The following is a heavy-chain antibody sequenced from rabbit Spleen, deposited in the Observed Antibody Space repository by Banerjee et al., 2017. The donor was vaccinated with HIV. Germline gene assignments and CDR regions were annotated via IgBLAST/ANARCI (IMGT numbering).Heavy chain of an antibody. J-gene: IGHJ4*01. D-gene: IGHD1-1*01. Sequence: QSLEESGGDLVKPGGSLTLTCKASGVSLNDKDVMCWVRQAPGKGLEWITCINAATAKPVYENWAKGRFTISKTSSTTVTLQMTSLTAADTATYFCVRGASSSGYYSLWGPGTLVTVS. CDR1: GVSLNDKDV. CDR3: VRGASSSGYYSL. CDR2: INAATAKP. V-gene: IGHV1S40*01.